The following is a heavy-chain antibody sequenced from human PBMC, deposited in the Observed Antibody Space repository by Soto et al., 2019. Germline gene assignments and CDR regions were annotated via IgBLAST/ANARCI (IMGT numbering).Heavy chain of an antibody. D-gene: IGHD3-16*01. CDR1: GFIFRNYW. V-gene: IGHV3-7*04. CDR3: VRAVGGSVAF. Sequence: EVQLVESGGGLVQPGGSLRLSCAASGFIFRNYWMSWVRQAPGKGLEWVANMNQDGSEIYYVDSVKGRFTISRDNAKDSRSLQRNSPTAADTALYYCVRAVGGSVAFWGQGALVTVAS. CDR2: MNQDGSEI. J-gene: IGHJ4*02.